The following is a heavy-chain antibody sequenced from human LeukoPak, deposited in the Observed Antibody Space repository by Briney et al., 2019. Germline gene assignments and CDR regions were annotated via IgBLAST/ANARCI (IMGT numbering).Heavy chain of an antibody. Sequence: KVSCKTSGSTFTGADMHWVRQAPGQGLEWMGRVNPNSGETKFAQKFQGRVTMTRDTSIRTVYMDLGGLRSDDTAVYYCARVLFNSGYNYWGQGSLVTVSS. V-gene: IGHV1-2*06. D-gene: IGHD3-9*01. CDR1: GSTFTGAD. J-gene: IGHJ4*02. CDR2: VNPNSGET. CDR3: ARVLFNSGYNY.